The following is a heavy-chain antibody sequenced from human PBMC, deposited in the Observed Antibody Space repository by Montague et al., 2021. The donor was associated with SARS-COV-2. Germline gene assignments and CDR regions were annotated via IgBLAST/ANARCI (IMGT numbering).Heavy chain of an antibody. V-gene: IGHV6-1*01. D-gene: IGHD1-26*01. CDR2: TYYRSRWSN. CDR1: GDSVSSNSAT. CDR3: ARERWAVGVSFDY. Sequence: CAISGDSVSSNSATLHWIRQSPSRGLEWLGRTYYRSRWSNDYAVSVRSRIIINPDTSTNQFSLQLSSVTPEDTAVYFCARERWAVGVSFDYWGQGTLVTVS. J-gene: IGHJ4*02.